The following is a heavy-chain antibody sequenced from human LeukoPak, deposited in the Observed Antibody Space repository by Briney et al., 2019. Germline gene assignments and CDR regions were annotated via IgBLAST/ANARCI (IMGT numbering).Heavy chain of an antibody. CDR3: ARWGLTAGPYGYNSQY. J-gene: IGHJ4*02. V-gene: IGHV1-2*02. D-gene: IGHD5-24*01. CDR2: INPKSGGT. Sequence: ASVKVSCKASGYSFSGYYMHWVRQAPGQGLEWMGWINPKSGGTNYAQKFQGKITMTRDTSISTAHMELSRLRSDDTAVYYCARWGLTAGPYGYNSQYWGQGTLVTVSS. CDR1: GYSFSGYY.